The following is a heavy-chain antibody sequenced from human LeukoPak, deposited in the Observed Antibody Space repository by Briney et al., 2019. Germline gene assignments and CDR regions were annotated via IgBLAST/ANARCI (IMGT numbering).Heavy chain of an antibody. CDR2: IYYSGST. Sequence: SETLSLTCTVPGGSISSYYWSWIRQPPGKGLEWIGYIYYSGSTNYNPSLKSRVTISVDTSKNQFSLKLSSVTAADTAVYYCARVSRYFDWLDPGVRFDPWGQGTLVTVSS. J-gene: IGHJ5*02. CDR3: ARVSRYFDWLDPGVRFDP. CDR1: GGSISSYY. D-gene: IGHD3-9*01. V-gene: IGHV4-59*01.